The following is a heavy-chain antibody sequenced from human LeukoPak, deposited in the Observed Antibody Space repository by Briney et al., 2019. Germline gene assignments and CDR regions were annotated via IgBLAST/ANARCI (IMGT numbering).Heavy chain of an antibody. CDR1: GYTFTSYG. CDR3: ARDYYGSGSYYRGPFY. Sequence: ASVKVSCKASGYTFTSYGISWVRQAPGQGLEWMGWISAYNGNTNYAQKLQGRVTMTTDTSTSTAYMELRSLRSDDTAVYYCARDYYGSGSYYRGPFYWGQGTLVTVSS. D-gene: IGHD3-10*01. CDR2: ISAYNGNT. J-gene: IGHJ4*02. V-gene: IGHV1-18*01.